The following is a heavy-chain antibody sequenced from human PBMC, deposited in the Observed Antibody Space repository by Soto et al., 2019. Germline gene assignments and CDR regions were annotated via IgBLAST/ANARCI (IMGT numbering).Heavy chain of an antibody. D-gene: IGHD6-6*01. Sequence: GSLRLSCAASGFTFSDYAMNWVRQAPGKGLEWVSSISVGGGTTYYADSVKGRFTISRDNSKNTLYLQMNSLRADDTAIYYCTKAVEFSTSGSYYFDYWGQGTLVTVSS. CDR3: TKAVEFSTSGSYYFDY. CDR2: ISVGGGTT. V-gene: IGHV3-23*01. J-gene: IGHJ4*02. CDR1: GFTFSDYA.